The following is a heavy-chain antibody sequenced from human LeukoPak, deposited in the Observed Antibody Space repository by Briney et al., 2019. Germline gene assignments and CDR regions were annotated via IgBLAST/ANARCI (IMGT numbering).Heavy chain of an antibody. CDR2: IYPGDSDT. J-gene: IGHJ4*02. Sequence: PGESLKISCKGSGYSFTSYWIGWVRQMPGKGLEWMGIIYPGDSDTRYSPSFQGQVTISADKSISTAYLLWSSLKASDTAMYYCARALDNYYGSGSYCDYWGQGTLVTVSS. V-gene: IGHV5-51*01. CDR1: GYSFTSYW. CDR3: ARALDNYYGSGSYCDY. D-gene: IGHD3-10*01.